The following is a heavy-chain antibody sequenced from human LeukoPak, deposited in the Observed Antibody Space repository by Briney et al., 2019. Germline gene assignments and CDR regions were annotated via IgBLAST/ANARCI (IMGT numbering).Heavy chain of an antibody. CDR1: GYTFGRYD. CDR3: AREDPYIATYYYMDV. V-gene: IGHV1-2*02. Sequence: WASVKVSCKASGYTFGRYDINWVRQAPGQGLEWMGWINPNSGGTNYAQKFQGRVTMTRDTSISTAYMELSRLRSDDTAVYYCAREDPYIATYYYMDVWGKGTTVTVSS. D-gene: IGHD2-21*01. CDR2: INPNSGGT. J-gene: IGHJ6*03.